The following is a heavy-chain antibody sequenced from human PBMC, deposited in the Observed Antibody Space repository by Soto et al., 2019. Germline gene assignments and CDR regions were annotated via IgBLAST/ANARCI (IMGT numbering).Heavy chain of an antibody. J-gene: IGHJ6*02. Sequence: SETLSLTCAVYGGSFSGYYWSWIRQPPGKGLEWIGEINHSGSTNYNPSLKSRVTISVDTSKNQFSLKLSSVTAADTAVYYCARDGGHYYDTPGYYYGMDVWGQGTTVTVSS. D-gene: IGHD3-22*01. V-gene: IGHV4-34*01. CDR2: INHSGST. CDR1: GGSFSGYY. CDR3: ARDGGHYYDTPGYYYGMDV.